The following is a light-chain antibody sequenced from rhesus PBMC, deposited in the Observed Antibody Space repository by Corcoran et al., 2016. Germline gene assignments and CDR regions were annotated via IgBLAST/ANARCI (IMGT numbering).Light chain of an antibody. J-gene: IGKJ2*01. CDR3: QHYYDNPYS. V-gene: IGKV1S12*01. CDR2: AAY. CDR1: QNIYSN. Sequence: DIQMTQSPSALSASVGDRVTISCRASQNIYSNLAWYQQKPGKAPQLLIYAAYSLQTGIPSRFSGSGSGTHFTLTISSLQPEDSAAYYCQHYYDNPYSFGQGTKGEIK.